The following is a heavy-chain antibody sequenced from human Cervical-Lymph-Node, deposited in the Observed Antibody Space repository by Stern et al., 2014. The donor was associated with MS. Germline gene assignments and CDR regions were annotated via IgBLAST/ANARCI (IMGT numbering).Heavy chain of an antibody. CDR3: ARDYGDYAFDY. CDR1: GYSFTANW. Sequence: VQLVESGAEVKKPGESLKISCKGSGYSFTANWMAWVSQMPGKGLEWLVIIYPGDSDPSTSPSFQGQVPISADKSISTACLQWSSLKASDTAMYYCARDYGDYAFDYWGQGTLVTVSS. CDR2: IYPGDSDP. J-gene: IGHJ4*02. V-gene: IGHV5-51*01. D-gene: IGHD4-17*01.